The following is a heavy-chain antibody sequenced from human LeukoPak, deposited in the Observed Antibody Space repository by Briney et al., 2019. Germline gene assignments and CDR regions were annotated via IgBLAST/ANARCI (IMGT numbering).Heavy chain of an antibody. Sequence: PSETLSLTCTVSGGSISSYYWSWIRQPAGKGLECIGRIYTSGSTNYNPSLKSRVTMSVDTSKNQFSLKLSSVTAADTAVYYCARESGVRYFDWLGVPFGYWGQGTLVTVSS. V-gene: IGHV4-4*07. CDR3: ARESGVRYFDWLGVPFGY. CDR2: IYTSGST. D-gene: IGHD3-9*01. J-gene: IGHJ4*02. CDR1: GGSISSYY.